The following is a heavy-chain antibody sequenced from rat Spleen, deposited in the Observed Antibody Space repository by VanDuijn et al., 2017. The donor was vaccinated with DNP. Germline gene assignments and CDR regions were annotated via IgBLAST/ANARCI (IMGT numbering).Heavy chain of an antibody. CDR1: GFIFSDHN. CDR3: SGRPPPTRGPFDY. J-gene: IGHJ2*01. Sequence: EVQLVESGGGLVQPGRSLILSCTASGFIFSDHNMAWVRQAPKKGLEWVATISNDGSNTYYRDSVKGRFIISRNNARSTLYLQMDSLRSDETATYYWSGRPPPTRGPFDYWGQGIMVTVSS. CDR2: ISNDGSNT. D-gene: IGHD1-4*01. V-gene: IGHV5-7*01.